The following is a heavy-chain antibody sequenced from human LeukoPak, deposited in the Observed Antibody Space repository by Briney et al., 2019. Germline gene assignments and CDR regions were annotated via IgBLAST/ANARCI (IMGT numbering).Heavy chain of an antibody. CDR3: GRHDGGSGWPWLGIDY. CDR1: GYTFTSYG. D-gene: IGHD6-25*01. CDR2: ISAYNGNT. Sequence: ASVKVSCKASGYTFTSYGISWVRQAPGQGLEWMGWISAYNGNTNYAQKFQGRVTMTTDTPTSTVYMELRSLRSDDTAVYYCGRHDGGSGWPWLGIDYWGQGTLVTVSS. V-gene: IGHV1-18*01. J-gene: IGHJ4*02.